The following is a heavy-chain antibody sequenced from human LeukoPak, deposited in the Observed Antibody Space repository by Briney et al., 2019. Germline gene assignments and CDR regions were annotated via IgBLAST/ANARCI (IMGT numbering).Heavy chain of an antibody. V-gene: IGHV4-39*01. J-gene: IGHJ4*02. Sequence: SETLSLTCTVSGGSISSSSYYWGWIRQPPGKGLEWIGSIYYSGSTYYNPSLKSRVTISVDTSKNQFSLKLSSVTAADPAVYYCARTFILWFGEFDYWGQGTLVTVSS. CDR2: IYYSGST. D-gene: IGHD3-10*01. CDR3: ARTFILWFGEFDY. CDR1: GGSISSSSYY.